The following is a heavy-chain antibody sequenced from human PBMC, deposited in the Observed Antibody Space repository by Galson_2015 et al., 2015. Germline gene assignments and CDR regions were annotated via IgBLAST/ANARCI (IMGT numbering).Heavy chain of an antibody. CDR3: ARQTYYDFWSGYSPIDP. Sequence: QSGAEVKKPGESLKISCKGSGYSFTSYWIGWVRQMPGKGLEWMGIIYPGDSDTRYSPSFQGQVTISADKSISTAYLQWSSLKASDTAMYYCARQTYYDFWSGYSPIDPWGQGTLVTVSS. J-gene: IGHJ5*02. D-gene: IGHD3-3*01. CDR1: GYSFTSYW. CDR2: IYPGDSDT. V-gene: IGHV5-51*01.